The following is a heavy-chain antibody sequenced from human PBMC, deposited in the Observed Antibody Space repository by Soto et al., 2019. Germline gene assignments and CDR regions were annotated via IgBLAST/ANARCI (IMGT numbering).Heavy chain of an antibody. CDR3: AEVGGPTSSNWFGP. D-gene: IGHD2-2*01. V-gene: IGHV1-69*02. CDR1: GGPFSSYH. CDR2: IIPILGRA. J-gene: IGHJ5*02. Sequence: QVQLVQSGAEVKKPGSSVKLSCKASGGPFSSYHISWVRQAPGQGLEWVGRIIPILGRANNAQHFQGSVTSAADTSTNTAYMERSSLTSDDTAVYYWAEVGGPTSSNWFGPWGHGTLVNVSS.